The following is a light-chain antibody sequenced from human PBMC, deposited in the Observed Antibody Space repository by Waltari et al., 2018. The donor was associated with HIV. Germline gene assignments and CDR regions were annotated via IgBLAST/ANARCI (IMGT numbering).Light chain of an antibody. CDR2: SNN. CDR1: TSNIGRNP. Sequence: QSVLTQPPSASGTPGQRVTIPCSGSTSNIGRNPITWYQQLPGTAPKLLIYSNNQRPSGVPDRFSGSKSGTSASLAISGLQSEDEADYSCAAWDDSLNGPVFGGGTKLTVL. CDR3: AAWDDSLNGPV. V-gene: IGLV1-44*01. J-gene: IGLJ3*02.